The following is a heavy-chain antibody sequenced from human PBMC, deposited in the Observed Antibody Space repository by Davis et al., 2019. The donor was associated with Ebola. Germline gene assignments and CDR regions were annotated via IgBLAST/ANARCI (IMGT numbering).Heavy chain of an antibody. D-gene: IGHD3-3*01. CDR2: INPSGGST. J-gene: IGHJ6*03. CDR1: GYTFTSYY. V-gene: IGHV1-46*01. Sequence: ASVKVSCKASGYTFTSYYMHWVRQAPGQGLEWMGIINPSGGSTSYAQKFQERVTITRDMSTSTAYMELSSLRSEDTAVYYCAADGAIFDAVPTYYYYMDVWGKGTTVTVSS. CDR3: AADGAIFDAVPTYYYYMDV.